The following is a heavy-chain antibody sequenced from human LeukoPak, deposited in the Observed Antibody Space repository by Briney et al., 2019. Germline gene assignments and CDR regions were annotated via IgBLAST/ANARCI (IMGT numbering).Heavy chain of an antibody. CDR2: ISSSGSTI. D-gene: IGHD5-24*01. CDR1: GFTFSGYA. CDR3: AKREGPNNGPIDS. V-gene: IGHV3-48*03. Sequence: PGGSLRLSCAASGFTFSGYAMHWVRQAPGKGLEWVSYISSSGSTIYYADSVKGRFTISRDNAKNTLYLQMSSLRAEDTAVYYCAKREGPNNGPIDSWGQGTLVTVSS. J-gene: IGHJ4*02.